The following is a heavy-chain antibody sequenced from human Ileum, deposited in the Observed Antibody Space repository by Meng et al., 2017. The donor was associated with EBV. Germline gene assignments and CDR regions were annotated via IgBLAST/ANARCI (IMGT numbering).Heavy chain of an antibody. V-gene: IGHV4-4*02. Sequence: QGTVRESGPGLGTPSGTLTPTCAVSGGSISSSNWGSWVRQPPGKGLEWIGEIYHSGSTNYNPSLKSRVTISVDKSKNQLSLKLNSVTAADTAVYYCASSDYYRSDYWGQGTLVTVSS. CDR2: IYHSGST. D-gene: IGHD3-22*01. CDR1: GGSISSSNW. J-gene: IGHJ4*02. CDR3: ASSDYYRSDY.